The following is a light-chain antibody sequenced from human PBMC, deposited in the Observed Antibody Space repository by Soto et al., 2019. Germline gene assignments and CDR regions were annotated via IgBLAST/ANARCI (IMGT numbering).Light chain of an antibody. V-gene: IGLV2-8*01. CDR3: TSYAGTKNYVV. Sequence: QSALTQPASVSGSPGQSITISCTGTSSDVGGYNYVSWFQQHPGQAPKLMIYEVTNRPSGVPDRFSGSTSGNTASLTVSGLQTEDEAVYFCTSYAGTKNYVVFGGGTKLTVL. CDR2: EVT. CDR1: SSDVGGYNY. J-gene: IGLJ2*01.